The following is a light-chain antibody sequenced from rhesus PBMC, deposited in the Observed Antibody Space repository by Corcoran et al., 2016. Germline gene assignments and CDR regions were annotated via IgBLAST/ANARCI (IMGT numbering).Light chain of an antibody. CDR2: NAN. Sequence: DIQMSQSPSSLSAFVGDRVTITCRASQGLSSHLHWCQQNRGKAPKLLIYNANSMARGVPARFSGSGSGTEFTLTISSLQADDFAVFYCQQSNSNPLTFGGGTKVELK. J-gene: IGKJ4*01. CDR1: QGLSSH. V-gene: IGKV1-32*02. CDR3: QQSNSNPLT.